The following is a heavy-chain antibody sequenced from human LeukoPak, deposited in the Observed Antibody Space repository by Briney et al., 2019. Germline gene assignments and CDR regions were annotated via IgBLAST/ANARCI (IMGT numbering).Heavy chain of an antibody. J-gene: IGHJ4*02. CDR1: GFTFSDYW. CDR3: ARDHATGYFDY. D-gene: IGHD2-15*01. CDR2: IKEDGSEK. V-gene: IGHV3-7*01. Sequence: GGSLRLSCAASGFTFSDYWMTWVRQAPGKGLQWVANIKEDGSEKYYVDSVKGRFTISRDNAKNSLFLQTNSLRVEDTAVYYCARDHATGYFDYWGQGALVTVSS.